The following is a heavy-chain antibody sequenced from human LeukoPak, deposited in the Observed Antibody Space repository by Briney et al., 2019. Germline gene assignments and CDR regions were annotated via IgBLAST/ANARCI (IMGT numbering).Heavy chain of an antibody. D-gene: IGHD6-19*01. J-gene: IGHJ4*02. CDR1: GGTISRYG. CDR2: IIPLFGTP. V-gene: IGHV1-69*01. Sequence: SVKVSCKASGGTISRYGFSWVRQAPGKGLQWMGGIIPLFGTPNYAQNFQGRVTITADESTTTVYMELSSLRYDDTAVYYCARGHSSGWSDFDYWGQGTLVTVSS. CDR3: ARGHSSGWSDFDY.